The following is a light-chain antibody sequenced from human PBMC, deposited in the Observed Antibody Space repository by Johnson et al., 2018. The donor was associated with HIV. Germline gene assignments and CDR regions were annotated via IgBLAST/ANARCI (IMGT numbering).Light chain of an antibody. V-gene: IGLV1-51*01. J-gene: IGLJ1*01. CDR2: DNN. CDR3: GTLDSSLSAGLV. Sequence: QSVLTQPPSVSAAPGQKVTISCSGSSSNIENNYVSWYQQLPGTAPKLLIYDNNKLPSGIPDRFSGSKSGTSATLGITGLQTGDEADYYCGTLDSSLSAGLVFGTGTKVTVL. CDR1: SSNIENNY.